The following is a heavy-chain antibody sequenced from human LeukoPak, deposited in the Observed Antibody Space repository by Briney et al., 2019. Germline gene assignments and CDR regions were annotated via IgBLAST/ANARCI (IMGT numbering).Heavy chain of an antibody. D-gene: IGHD3-9*01. V-gene: IGHV4-4*07. J-gene: IGHJ6*03. CDR1: GGSISSYY. Sequence: PSETLSLTCTVSGGSISSYYWSWIRQPAGKGLEWIGRIYTSGSTNYSPSLKSRVTMSVDTSKNQFSLKLSSVTAADTAVYYCARDQVLRYFDWLLSRDYYYYYMDVWGKGTTVTISS. CDR3: ARDQVLRYFDWLLSRDYYYYYMDV. CDR2: IYTSGST.